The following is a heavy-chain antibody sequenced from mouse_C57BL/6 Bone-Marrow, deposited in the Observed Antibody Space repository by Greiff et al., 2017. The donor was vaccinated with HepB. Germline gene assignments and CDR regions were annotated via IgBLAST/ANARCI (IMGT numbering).Heavy chain of an antibody. J-gene: IGHJ3*01. CDR3: ARPLIYYDYAWFAY. CDR2: ISNGGGST. Sequence: EVMLVESGGGLVQPGGSLKLSCAASGFTFSDYYMYWVRQTPEKRLEWVAYISNGGGSTYYPDTVKGRFTISRDNAKNTLYLQMSRLKSEDTAMYYCARPLIYYDYAWFAYWGQGTLVTVSA. CDR1: GFTFSDYY. V-gene: IGHV5-12*01. D-gene: IGHD2-4*01.